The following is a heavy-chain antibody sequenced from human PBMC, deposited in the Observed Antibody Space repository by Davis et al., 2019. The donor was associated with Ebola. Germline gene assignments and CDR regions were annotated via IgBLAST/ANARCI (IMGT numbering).Heavy chain of an antibody. CDR2: ISHDGSNK. Sequence: GESLKIFCVGSGFTFTNYGMDWVRQAPGKGLEWVAHISHDGSNKYYGDSVKGRFTISRDNSKNTVYLQMNSLRGEDTAMYYCAKDVFGEFQYDSSWYPLDYWGQGTLVTVSS. D-gene: IGHD6-13*01. J-gene: IGHJ4*02. CDR3: AKDVFGEFQYDSSWYPLDY. CDR1: GFTFTNYG. V-gene: IGHV3-30*18.